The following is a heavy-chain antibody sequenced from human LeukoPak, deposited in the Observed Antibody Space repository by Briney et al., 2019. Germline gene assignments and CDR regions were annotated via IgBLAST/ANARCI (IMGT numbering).Heavy chain of an antibody. CDR1: GFTFSNAW. CDR3: TTDKGPAEWFDP. J-gene: IGHJ5*02. D-gene: IGHD2-2*01. CDR2: IKSKTDGGTT. Sequence: PGGSLRLSCAASGFTFSNAWMSWVRQAPGKGLEWVGRIKSKTDGGTTDYAAPVKGRFTISRDDSRNTLYLQMNSLKTEDTAVYYCTTDKGPAEWFDPWGQGTLVTVSS. V-gene: IGHV3-15*01.